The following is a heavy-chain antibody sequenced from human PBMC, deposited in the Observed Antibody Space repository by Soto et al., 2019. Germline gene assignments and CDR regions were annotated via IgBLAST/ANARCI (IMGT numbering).Heavy chain of an antibody. CDR1: GGTFSSYA. CDR3: AKYRFDSSSSSSYYYGMDV. D-gene: IGHD6-6*01. J-gene: IGHJ6*02. Sequence: SVKVSCKASGGTFSSYAISWVRQAPGQGLDCMGGIIPIFGTANYAQKFQGRVTITADESTSTAYMELSSLRSEDTAVYYCAKYRFDSSSSSSYYYGMDVWGQ. V-gene: IGHV1-69*13. CDR2: IIPIFGTA.